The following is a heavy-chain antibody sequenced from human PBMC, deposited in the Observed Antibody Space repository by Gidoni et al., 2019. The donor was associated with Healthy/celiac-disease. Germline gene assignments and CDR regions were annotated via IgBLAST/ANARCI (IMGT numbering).Heavy chain of an antibody. V-gene: IGHV1-69*06. CDR1: GGTFSSYA. D-gene: IGHD3-10*01. J-gene: IGHJ5*02. Sequence: VQLVQSGAEVKKPGFSVKVSCKASGGTFSSYAISWVRPAPGQGLRWMGGIIPIFGTANYAQKVQGRVTITADKSTSTAYMELSSLRSEDTAVYYCARGFDYRADNWFDPWGQGTLVTVSS. CDR3: ARGFDYRADNWFDP. CDR2: IIPIFGTA.